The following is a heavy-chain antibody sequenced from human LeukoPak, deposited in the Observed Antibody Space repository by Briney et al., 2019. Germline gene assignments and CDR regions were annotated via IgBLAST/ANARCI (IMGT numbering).Heavy chain of an antibody. Sequence: PGGSLRLSCAASGFTFDDYGMSWVRQAPGKGLEWVSGINWNGGSTGYADSVKGRFTISRDNAKNSLYLQMNSLRAEDQALYYCATTNYYYDSSGYPFDYWGQGTLVTVSS. J-gene: IGHJ4*02. D-gene: IGHD3-22*01. CDR1: GFTFDDYG. V-gene: IGHV3-20*04. CDR2: INWNGGST. CDR3: ATTNYYYDSSGYPFDY.